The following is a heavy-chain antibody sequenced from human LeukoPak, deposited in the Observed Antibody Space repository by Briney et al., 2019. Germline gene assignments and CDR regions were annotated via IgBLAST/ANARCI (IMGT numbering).Heavy chain of an antibody. D-gene: IGHD1-20*01. J-gene: IGHJ4*02. CDR2: ISTSGSHI. Sequence: PGGSLRPSCTASGFTFSFYMMSWVRQAPGKGLEWVSSISTSGSHIYYADPLKGRFTVSRDNAKNSLYLQMNNLRAEDTAVYYCARDDNWNDKPFDLWGPGTLVTVSS. CDR3: ARDDNWNDKPFDL. V-gene: IGHV3-21*01. CDR1: GFTFSFYM.